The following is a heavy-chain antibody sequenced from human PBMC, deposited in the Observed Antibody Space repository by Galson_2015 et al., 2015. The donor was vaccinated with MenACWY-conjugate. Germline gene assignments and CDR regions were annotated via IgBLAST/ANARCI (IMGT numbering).Heavy chain of an antibody. Sequence: SLRLSCAASGFTFSSYAMSWVRQAPGKGLEWVSSITSSGGGTFYADSVKGRFTVSRDNSKNTLYLQMSSLRAEDTAVYYCAKFILEWSRPPNWGQGTLVTVSS. V-gene: IGHV3-23*01. CDR3: AKFILEWSRPPN. D-gene: IGHD3-3*01. CDR2: ITSSGGGT. J-gene: IGHJ4*02. CDR1: GFTFSSYA.